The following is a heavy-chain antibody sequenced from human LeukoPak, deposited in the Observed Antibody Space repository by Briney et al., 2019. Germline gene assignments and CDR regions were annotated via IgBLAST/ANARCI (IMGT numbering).Heavy chain of an antibody. CDR1: GFTCSSYS. Sequence: GGSLRLSCAASGFTCSSYSMHWVRQAPGKGLEWVSSISSSSSYIYYADSVKGRFTISRDNAKNSLFLQMNSLRAEDTAFYYCARDRGGTYMYFQHWGQGTLVTVSS. CDR2: ISSSSSYI. CDR3: ARDRGGTYMYFQH. J-gene: IGHJ1*01. D-gene: IGHD2-15*01. V-gene: IGHV3-21*04.